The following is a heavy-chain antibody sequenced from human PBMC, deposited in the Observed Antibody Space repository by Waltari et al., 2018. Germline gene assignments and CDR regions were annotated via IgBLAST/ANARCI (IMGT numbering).Heavy chain of an antibody. CDR1: GGSFSGSS. Sequence: QVQLQQWGAGLLKTSETLSLPCAVYGGSFSGSSWSWIRQPPGKGLEWIGYIYYSGSTNYNPSLKSRVTISVDTSKNQFSLKLSSVTAADTAVYYCARDGLTGTTRRGAFDIWGQGTMVTVSS. D-gene: IGHD7-27*01. CDR2: IYYSGST. J-gene: IGHJ3*02. V-gene: IGHV4-34*11. CDR3: ARDGLTGTTRRGAFDI.